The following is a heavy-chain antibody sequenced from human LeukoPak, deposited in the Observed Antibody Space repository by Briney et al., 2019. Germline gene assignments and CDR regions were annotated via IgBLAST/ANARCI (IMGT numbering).Heavy chain of an antibody. CDR1: GFSVSDSD. D-gene: IGHD5-24*01. CDR3: GSQVETFYMDV. J-gene: IGHJ6*03. V-gene: IGHV3-11*04. CDR2: IIESGGST. Sequence: GGSLRLSCAASGFSVSDSDMSWIRQAPGKGLEWISYIIESGGSTYYADSVTGRFTISRDNAKNSLYLQMDSLRDEDTAVYYCGSQVETFYMDVWGKGATVTVSS.